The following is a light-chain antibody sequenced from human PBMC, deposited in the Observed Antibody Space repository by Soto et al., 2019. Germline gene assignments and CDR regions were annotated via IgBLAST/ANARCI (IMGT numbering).Light chain of an antibody. CDR2: GAS. CDR3: QQYGVSPWT. J-gene: IGKJ1*01. CDR1: QSLSSGY. Sequence: DIVLTQSPGTLSLSPGERATLSCRASQSLSSGYLGWYQQKPGQAPRLLIYGASSRATGIPDRFSGSASGTDFTLTISRLEPEDFAMYYCQQYGVSPWTFGQGTKVDIK. V-gene: IGKV3-20*01.